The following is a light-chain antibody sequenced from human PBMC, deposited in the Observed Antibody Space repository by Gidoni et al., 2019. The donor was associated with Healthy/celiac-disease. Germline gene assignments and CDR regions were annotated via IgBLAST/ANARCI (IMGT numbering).Light chain of an antibody. CDR1: SSDVGGYNY. Sequence: QSALTHPASVSGSPGPSIPISCTGTSSDVGGYNYVSGYQPHPGKAPKLMIYAVSNRPSGVSNRFSGSKSGNTASLTISGLQAEDEADYYCSSYTSSSTLVVFGGGTKLTVL. CDR3: SSYTSSSTLVV. CDR2: AVS. V-gene: IGLV2-14*01. J-gene: IGLJ2*01.